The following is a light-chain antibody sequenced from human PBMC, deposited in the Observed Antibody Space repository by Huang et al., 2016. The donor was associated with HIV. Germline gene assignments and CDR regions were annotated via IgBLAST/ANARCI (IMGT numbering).Light chain of an antibody. J-gene: IGKJ1*01. CDR2: EAS. V-gene: IGKV1-5*03. Sequence: DIQMTQSSSTLSASVGDRVTIACRASQSISTWLAWYQQKPGRAPNLLIYEASTLESGVPSRFSGGGSWTDFTLTISSLQPDDFATYYCQQYISFPWTFGQGTKVEV. CDR1: QSISTW. CDR3: QQYISFPWT.